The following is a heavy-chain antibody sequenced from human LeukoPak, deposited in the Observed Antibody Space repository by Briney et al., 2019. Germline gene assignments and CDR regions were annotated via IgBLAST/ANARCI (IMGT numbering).Heavy chain of an antibody. CDR3: ARGTTIFGVARAPPHSMDV. CDR1: GFTFSSYE. J-gene: IGHJ6*02. D-gene: IGHD3-3*01. CDR2: ISSSGSTI. Sequence: GGSLRLSCAASGFTFSSYEMNWVRQAPGKGLEWVSYISSSGSTIYYADSVKGRFTISRDNAKNSLYLQMNSLRAEDTAVYYCARGTTIFGVARAPPHSMDVWGQGTTVTVSS. V-gene: IGHV3-48*03.